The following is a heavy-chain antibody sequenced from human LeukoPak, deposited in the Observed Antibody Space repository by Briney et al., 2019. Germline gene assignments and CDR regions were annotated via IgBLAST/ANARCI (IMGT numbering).Heavy chain of an antibody. CDR1: GFTFSSYW. V-gene: IGHV3-74*01. D-gene: IGHD6-25*01. J-gene: IGHJ3*02. CDR3: ARDGTANAFDI. CDR2: IDSDGSST. Sequence: GGSLRLSCAASGFTFSSYWIQWVRQAPGKGLLWVSRIDSDGSSTSYADSVKGRFTISRDNAKITLYLQMNSLRAEDTAVYYCARDGTANAFDIWGQGTVVTVSS.